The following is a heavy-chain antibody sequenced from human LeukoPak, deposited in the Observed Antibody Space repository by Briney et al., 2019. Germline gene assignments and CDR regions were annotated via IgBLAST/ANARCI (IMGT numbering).Heavy chain of an antibody. D-gene: IGHD2-2*01. CDR1: GSTFSNAW. CDR2: IKSKTDGGTT. J-gene: IGHJ3*01. V-gene: IGHV3-15*01. Sequence: PGGSLRLSCAASGSTFSNAWMSWVRQAPRKGLEWVGRIKSKTDGGTTDYAAPVKGRFTISRDDSKNTLYLQMNSLKTEDTAVYYCTTAVVPVVPAANWGQGTMVAVSS. CDR3: TTAVVPVVPAAN.